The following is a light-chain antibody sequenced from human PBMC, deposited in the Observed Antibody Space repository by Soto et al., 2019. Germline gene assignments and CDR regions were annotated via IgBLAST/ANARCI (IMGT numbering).Light chain of an antibody. CDR1: HYINTR. J-gene: IGKJ1*01. V-gene: IGKV3-11*01. Sequence: EIVLTQSPATLTSFSGARVTLSCSSSHYINTRLAWYQQRPGQAPRLLIYQTYITAAGIPARFSASGSGTDFTLTISDVQPEEFALYYCNQRQSWPRTFGKGTKVDI. CDR3: NQRQSWPRT. CDR2: QTY.